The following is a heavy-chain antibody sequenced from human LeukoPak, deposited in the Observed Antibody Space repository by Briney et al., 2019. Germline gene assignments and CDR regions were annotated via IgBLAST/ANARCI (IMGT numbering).Heavy chain of an antibody. J-gene: IGHJ6*02. CDR1: GFTMRNHW. CDR2: ISSSSHTI. V-gene: IGHV3-48*02. CDR3: ARGGSGYGDYYYFYAMDV. Sequence: PGGSLRLSCAASGFTMRNHWMSWVRQAPGKGLEWVSYISSSSHTIYYTDSVKGRFTISRDNAKNSLYLQMNSLRDEDTAVYYCARGGSGYGDYYYFYAMDVWGQGSTVTVSS. D-gene: IGHD3-22*01.